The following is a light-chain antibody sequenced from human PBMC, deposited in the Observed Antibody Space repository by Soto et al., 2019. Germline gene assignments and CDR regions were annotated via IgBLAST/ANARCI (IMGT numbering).Light chain of an antibody. V-gene: IGKV3-11*01. J-gene: IGKJ4*01. CDR1: QSVGSY. CDR2: DAS. CDR3: QQRSDWPST. Sequence: EIVLTQSPATLSLSPGDRATLSCRASQSVGSYLGWYQQRPGQAPRLLIYDASNRATGIPARFSGSGSGTDCTLTSSSLEPEDFAVYYCQQRSDWPSTFGGGTKVEIK.